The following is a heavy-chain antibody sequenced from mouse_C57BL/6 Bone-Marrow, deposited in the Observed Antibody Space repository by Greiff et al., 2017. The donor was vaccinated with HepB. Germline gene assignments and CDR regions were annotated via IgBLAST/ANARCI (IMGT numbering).Heavy chain of an antibody. D-gene: IGHD1-3*01. Sequence: DVHLVESGGGLVKPGGSLKLSCAASGFTFSSYAMSWVRQTPEKRLEWVATISDGGSYTYYPDNVKGRFTISRDNAKNNLYLQMSHLKSEDTAMYYCARDRVKDYAMDYWGQGTSVTVSS. CDR2: ISDGGSYT. CDR1: GFTFSSYA. J-gene: IGHJ4*01. CDR3: ARDRVKDYAMDY. V-gene: IGHV5-4*01.